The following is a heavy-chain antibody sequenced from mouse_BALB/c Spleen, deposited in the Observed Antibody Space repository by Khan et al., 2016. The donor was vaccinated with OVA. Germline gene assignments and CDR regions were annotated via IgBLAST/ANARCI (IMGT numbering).Heavy chain of an antibody. CDR2: ISDAGSYT. D-gene: IGHD1-1*02. CDR1: GFTFSDYY. J-gene: IGHJ3*01. V-gene: IGHV5-4*02. Sequence: EVELVESGGGLVKPGGSLKLSCAASGFTFSDYYMYWVRQTPEKRLEWVATISDAGSYTYYPDSVKGRFTISRDNAKNNLYLQMSSLKSEDTAMYYCARAGYGGFAYWDQGTLVTVSA. CDR3: ARAGYGGFAY.